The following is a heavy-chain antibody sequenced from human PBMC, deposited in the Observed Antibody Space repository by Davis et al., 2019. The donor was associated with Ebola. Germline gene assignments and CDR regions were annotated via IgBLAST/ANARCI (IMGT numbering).Heavy chain of an antibody. Sequence: PGGSLRLSCAASGFSFSSYNMNWVRQGPGKGLEWVSRINWNGGSTGYGDSVKGRFTISRDNAKSSLYLQMNSLRAEDTALYYCARAYGSGSYSYMDVWGKGTTVTVSS. CDR1: GFSFSSYN. D-gene: IGHD3-10*01. CDR2: INWNGGST. J-gene: IGHJ6*03. CDR3: ARAYGSGSYSYMDV. V-gene: IGHV3-20*04.